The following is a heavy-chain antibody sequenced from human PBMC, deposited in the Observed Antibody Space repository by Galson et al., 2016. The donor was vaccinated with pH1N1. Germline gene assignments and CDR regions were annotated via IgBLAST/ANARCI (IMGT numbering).Heavy chain of an antibody. CDR3: ARMTYGDYSNWFDP. Sequence: LVKPTQTLTLTCTFSGFSLSTSGMCVSWIRQPPGKALEWLALIDWDDDKYYSTSLKTRLTISKDTSKNRVVLTMTNMDPVDTATYYCARMTYGDYSNWFDPWGQGTLVTVSS. CDR1: GFSLSTSGMC. J-gene: IGHJ5*02. CDR2: IDWDDDK. V-gene: IGHV2-70*01. D-gene: IGHD4-17*01.